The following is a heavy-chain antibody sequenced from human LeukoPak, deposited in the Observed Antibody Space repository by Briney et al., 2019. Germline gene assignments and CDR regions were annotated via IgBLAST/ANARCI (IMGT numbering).Heavy chain of an antibody. CDR2: IYPGDSDT. D-gene: IGHD7-27*01. CDR1: YW. V-gene: IGHV5-51*01. J-gene: IGHJ4*02. CDR3: ARPETLTGDVYY. Sequence: YWIGWVRQMPGKGLEWMGIIYPGDSDTRYSPSFQGQVTISADKSISTAYLQWSSLKAADTAMYYCARPETLTGDVYYWGQGTLVTVSS.